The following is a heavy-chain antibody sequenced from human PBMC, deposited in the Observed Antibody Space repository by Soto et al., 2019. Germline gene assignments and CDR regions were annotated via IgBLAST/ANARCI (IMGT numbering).Heavy chain of an antibody. J-gene: IGHJ4*02. Sequence: QVQLVQSGAEVKRPGSSVKVSCKASGDTFTFYSINWVRQAPGLGLEWMGRINPILSMSNYAQRFQGRVTMTADKSTSTADMERSSLTAEDTAIYYCASSYGSGYRAFDYWGQGALVTVSS. D-gene: IGHD3-10*01. V-gene: IGHV1-69*02. CDR2: INPILSMS. CDR1: GDTFTFYS. CDR3: ASSYGSGYRAFDY.